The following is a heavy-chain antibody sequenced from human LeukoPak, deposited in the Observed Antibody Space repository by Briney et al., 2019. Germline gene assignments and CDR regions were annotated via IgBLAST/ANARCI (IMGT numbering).Heavy chain of an antibody. Sequence: SETLSLTCTVSGGSISSYYWSWIRQPPGKGLEWIGYIYYSGSTNYNPSLKSRVTISVDTSKNQFSLKLSSVTAADTAVYYCARGVVVAATRDWFDPWGQGTLVTVSS. V-gene: IGHV4-59*01. CDR3: ARGVVVAATRDWFDP. D-gene: IGHD2-15*01. J-gene: IGHJ5*02. CDR2: IYYSGST. CDR1: GGSISSYY.